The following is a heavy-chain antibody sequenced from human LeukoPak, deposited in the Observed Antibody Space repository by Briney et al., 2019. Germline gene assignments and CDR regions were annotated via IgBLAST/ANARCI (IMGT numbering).Heavy chain of an antibody. J-gene: IGHJ4*02. CDR2: IKQDGGEK. Sequence: PGGSLRLSCEASGFIFNNFWMSWVRQAPGKGLEWVANIKQDGGEKYYVDSVKGRFTISRDNAGNSVYLQMNSLRAEDTGLYYCAREEWQYTNGWSDLDDYWGQGTLVTVSS. CDR1: GFIFNNFW. D-gene: IGHD6-19*01. CDR3: AREEWQYTNGWSDLDDY. V-gene: IGHV3-7*01.